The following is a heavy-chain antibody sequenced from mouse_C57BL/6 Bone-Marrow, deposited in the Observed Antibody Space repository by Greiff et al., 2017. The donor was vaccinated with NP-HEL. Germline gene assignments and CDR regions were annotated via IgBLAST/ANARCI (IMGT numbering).Heavy chain of an antibody. CDR1: GYTFTSYW. J-gene: IGHJ1*03. D-gene: IGHD1-1*01. CDR3: ARKGYYYGSSYWYFDV. CDR2: IGPSDSYT. Sequence: QVQLQQPGAELVMPGASVKLSCKASGYTFTSYWMHWVKQRPGQGLEWIGEIGPSDSYTNYNQKFKGKSTLTVDKSSSTAYMQLSSLTSEDSAVYYCARKGYYYGSSYWYFDVWGTGTTVTVSS. V-gene: IGHV1-69*01.